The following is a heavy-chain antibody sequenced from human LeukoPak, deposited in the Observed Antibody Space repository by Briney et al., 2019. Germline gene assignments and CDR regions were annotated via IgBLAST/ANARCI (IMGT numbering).Heavy chain of an antibody. CDR1: GGSISSGGYS. D-gene: IGHD2-15*01. J-gene: IGHJ4*02. CDR2: IYHSGST. CDR3: ARVVDCSGGSCPRGYFDY. Sequence: SSETLSLTCAVSGGSISSGGYSWSWIRQPPGKGLEWIGYIYHSGSTYYNPSLKSRVTISVDRSKNQFSLKLSSVTAADTAVYYCARVVDCSGGSCPRGYFDYWGQGTLVTVSS. V-gene: IGHV4-30-2*01.